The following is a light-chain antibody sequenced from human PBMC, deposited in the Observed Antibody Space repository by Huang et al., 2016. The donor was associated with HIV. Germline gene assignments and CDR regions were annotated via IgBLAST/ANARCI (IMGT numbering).Light chain of an antibody. J-gene: IGKJ5*01. CDR2: AAS. V-gene: IGKV1-33*01. CDR1: QDIEDS. Sequence: DLQMTQSPSPLSASLGDRVTITCQASQDIEDSLNWYQQKPGKAPKLLINAASNLQTGVPSRFIGSGYGTQFTFTITNRQPEDFATYFCQQYYRLPPTFGHGTRLDIK. CDR3: QQYYRLPPT.